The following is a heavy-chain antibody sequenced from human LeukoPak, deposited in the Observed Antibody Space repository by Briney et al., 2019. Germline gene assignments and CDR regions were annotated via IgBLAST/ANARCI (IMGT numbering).Heavy chain of an antibody. D-gene: IGHD1-26*01. J-gene: IGHJ4*02. CDR2: ISGSGAST. Sequence: GGSLRLSCLTSGFTLSTNAMSWVRQAPGKGLEWISGISGSGASTYYADSVKGRFTISRDDSRNTLYLQMNSLRGDDTAVYYCAKDVGKWESLHFFDYWGQGTLVTVPS. CDR3: AKDVGKWESLHFFDY. V-gene: IGHV3-23*01. CDR1: GFTLSTNA.